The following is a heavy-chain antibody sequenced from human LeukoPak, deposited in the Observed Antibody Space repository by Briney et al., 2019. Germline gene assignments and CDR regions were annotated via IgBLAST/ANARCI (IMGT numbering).Heavy chain of an antibody. D-gene: IGHD1-26*01. J-gene: IGHJ4*02. CDR2: ISGSGAST. Sequence: GGSLRLSCLTSGFTLSTNAMSWVRQAPGKGLEWISGISGSGASTYYADSVKGRFTISRDDSRNTLYLQMNSLRGDDTAVYYCAKDVGKWESLHFFDYWGQGTLVTVPS. CDR3: AKDVGKWESLHFFDY. V-gene: IGHV3-23*01. CDR1: GFTLSTNA.